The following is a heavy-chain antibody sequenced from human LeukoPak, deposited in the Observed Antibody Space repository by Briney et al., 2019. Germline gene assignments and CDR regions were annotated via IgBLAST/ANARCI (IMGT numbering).Heavy chain of an antibody. V-gene: IGHV3-7*01. CDR1: GFTFSSYS. Sequence: GGSLRLSCAASGFTFSSYSMNWVRQAPGKGLEWVANIKQDGSEKYYVDSVKGRFTISRDNAKNSLYMQMNSLRAEDTAVYYCARDAGIAARPFDYWGQGTLVTVSS. CDR3: ARDAGIAARPFDY. J-gene: IGHJ4*02. CDR2: IKQDGSEK. D-gene: IGHD6-6*01.